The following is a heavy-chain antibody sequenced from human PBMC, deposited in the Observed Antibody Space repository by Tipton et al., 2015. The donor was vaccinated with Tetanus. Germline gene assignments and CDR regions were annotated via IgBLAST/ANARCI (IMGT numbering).Heavy chain of an antibody. CDR2: SWYDGTDK. V-gene: IGHV3-33*01. CDR1: GFIFSSYG. D-gene: IGHD2-15*01. CDR3: AREADCSGGSCFSGDFDN. J-gene: IGHJ4*02. Sequence: LRLSCAASGFIFSSYGIHWVRQAPGKGLGWVAVSWYDGTDKYYADSVKGRFTISRDNSKNTLYLQMNSLRAEDTAVYYCAREADCSGGSCFSGDFDNWGQGTQVTVSS.